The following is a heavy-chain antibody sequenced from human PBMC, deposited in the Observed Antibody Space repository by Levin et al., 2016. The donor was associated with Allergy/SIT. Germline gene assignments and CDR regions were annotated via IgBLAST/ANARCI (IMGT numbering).Heavy chain of an antibody. Sequence: GGSLRLSCAASGFTFSSYWMSWVRQAPGKGLEWVANIKQDGSERYYVDSVKGRFSISRDNAKNSLYLQMNSLRAEDTAVYYCARIWKVGATSYYFDYWGQGTLVTVSS. V-gene: IGHV3-7*04. CDR3: ARIWKVGATSYYFDY. J-gene: IGHJ4*02. D-gene: IGHD1-26*01. CDR2: IKQDGSER. CDR1: GFTFSSYW.